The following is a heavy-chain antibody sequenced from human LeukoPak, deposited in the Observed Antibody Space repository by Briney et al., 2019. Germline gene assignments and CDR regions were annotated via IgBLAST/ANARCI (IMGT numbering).Heavy chain of an antibody. CDR2: ISWNSGSI. J-gene: IGHJ4*02. CDR1: GFTFDDYA. D-gene: IGHD6-19*01. Sequence: PGGSLRLSCAASGFTFDDYAMHWVRQAPGKGLEWVSGISWNSGSIVYADSVKGRFTISRDNAKNSLYLQMNSLRAEDTALYYCAKGRIAVAGTPFDYWGQGTLVTVSS. V-gene: IGHV3-9*01. CDR3: AKGRIAVAGTPFDY.